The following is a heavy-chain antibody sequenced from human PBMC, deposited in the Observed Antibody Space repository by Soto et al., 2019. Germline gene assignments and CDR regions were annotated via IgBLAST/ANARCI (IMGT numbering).Heavy chain of an antibody. CDR3: GRERGTAGYDSSGYYPHAFDI. CDR1: GYTFTSYG. CDR2: ISAYNGNT. V-gene: IGHV1-18*01. J-gene: IGHJ3*02. D-gene: IGHD3-22*01. Sequence: ASVKVSCKASGYTFTSYGISWVRQAPGQGLEWMGWISAYNGNTNYAQKLQGRVTMTTDTSTSTAYMELRSLRSDDTAVYYCGRERGTAGYDSSGYYPHAFDIWGQGTMVTVS.